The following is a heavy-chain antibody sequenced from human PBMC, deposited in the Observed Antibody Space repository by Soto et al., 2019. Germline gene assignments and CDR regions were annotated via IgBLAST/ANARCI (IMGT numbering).Heavy chain of an antibody. D-gene: IGHD4-17*01. CDR2: IYHSGST. J-gene: IGHJ3*02. CDR3: ARMTTDAFDI. Sequence: ASETLSLTCAVSGYSISSGYYWGWIRQPPGKGLEWIGSIYHSGSTYYNPSLKSRVTISVDTSKNQFSLKLSSVTAADTAVYYCARMTTDAFDIWGQGTMVTVSS. V-gene: IGHV4-38-2*01. CDR1: GYSISSGYY.